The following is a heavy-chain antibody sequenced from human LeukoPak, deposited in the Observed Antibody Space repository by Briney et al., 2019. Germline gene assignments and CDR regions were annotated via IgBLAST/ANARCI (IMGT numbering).Heavy chain of an antibody. CDR1: GFIFSTYW. CDR2: IKEDGSEK. CDR3: ARGRPHGNDY. Sequence: GGSLRLSCAASGFIFSTYWMSWVRQAPGKGLEWVANIKEDGSEKNYADSVKGRFTISRDNAKNTLYLQMNSLRVEDTAVYYCARGRPHGNDYWGQGTLVTVSS. J-gene: IGHJ4*02. D-gene: IGHD4-23*01. V-gene: IGHV3-7*01.